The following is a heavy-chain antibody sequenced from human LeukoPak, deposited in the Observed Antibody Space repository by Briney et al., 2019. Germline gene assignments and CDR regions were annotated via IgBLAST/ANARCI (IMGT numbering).Heavy chain of an antibody. V-gene: IGHV1-18*04. CDR3: ARSAADDAFDI. CDR2: ISVYNGNT. J-gene: IGHJ3*02. Sequence: ASVKVSCKVSGDTFTSYGISWVRQAPGQRFEWMGWISVYNGNTNYAENFQGRGTITRDTSASTAYMELSSLRSEDTAVYYCARSAADDAFDIWGQGTMVTVSS. D-gene: IGHD6-13*01. CDR1: GDTFTSYG.